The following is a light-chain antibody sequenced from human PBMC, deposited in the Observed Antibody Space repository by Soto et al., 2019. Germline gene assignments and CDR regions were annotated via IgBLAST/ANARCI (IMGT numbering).Light chain of an antibody. CDR2: EVS. V-gene: IGLV2-8*01. CDR3: SSYAGDNNVV. CDR1: SSDVGGYNY. Sequence: QSALTQPPSASGSPGQSVTISCTGTSSDVGGYNYVSWYQQHPGKDPKLMISEVSKRPSGVPDRFSGSKSGNTSSLTVSGRQAEDESDYYCSSYAGDNNVVFGTGTKLTVL. J-gene: IGLJ1*01.